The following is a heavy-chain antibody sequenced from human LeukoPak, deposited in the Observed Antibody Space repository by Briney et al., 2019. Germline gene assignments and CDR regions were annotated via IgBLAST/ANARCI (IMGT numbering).Heavy chain of an antibody. CDR2: IIPILGVP. D-gene: IGHD4-17*01. J-gene: IGHJ6*02. Sequence: ASVKVSCKASGGTFSSYAISWVRQAPGQGLEWMGRIIPILGVPKYVQRFQGRVTFTADKSTSIVYMELGSLRSEDTAVYYCARTQSRTVTTLGGYYYYGMDVWGQGTTVTVSS. CDR1: GGTFSSYA. V-gene: IGHV1-69*04. CDR3: ARTQSRTVTTLGGYYYYGMDV.